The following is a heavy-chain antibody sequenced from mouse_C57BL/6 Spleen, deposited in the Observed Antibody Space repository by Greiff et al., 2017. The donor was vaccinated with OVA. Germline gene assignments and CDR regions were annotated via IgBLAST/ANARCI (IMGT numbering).Heavy chain of an antibody. Sequence: QVQLQQPGAELAKPGASVKMSCKASGYTFTSYWITWVKQRPGQGLEWIGDIYPGSGSTNYNEKFKSKATLTVDTSSSTAYMQLSSLTSDDSAVYYCARGVVEDWYFDVWGTGTTVTVSS. CDR1: GYTFTSYW. V-gene: IGHV1-55*01. D-gene: IGHD1-1*01. CDR2: IYPGSGST. CDR3: ARGVVEDWYFDV. J-gene: IGHJ1*03.